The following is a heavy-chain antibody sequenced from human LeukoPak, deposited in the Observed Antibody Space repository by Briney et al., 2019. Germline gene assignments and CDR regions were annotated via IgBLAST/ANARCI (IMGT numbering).Heavy chain of an antibody. V-gene: IGHV3-48*03. CDR3: ARVGGSYHYYFDY. Sequence: GGSLRLSCAASGFTFSSYEMNWVRQAPGKVLEWVSYISSSGSTIYYADSVKGRFTISRDNAKNSLYLQMNSLRAEDTAVYYCARVGGSYHYYFDYWGQGTLVTVSS. CDR2: ISSSGSTI. CDR1: GFTFSSYE. J-gene: IGHJ4*02. D-gene: IGHD1-26*01.